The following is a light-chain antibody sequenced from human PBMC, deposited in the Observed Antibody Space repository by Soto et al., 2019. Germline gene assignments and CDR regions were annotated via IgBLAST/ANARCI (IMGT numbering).Light chain of an antibody. Sequence: DIQMTQSPSTLSASVGYRVTITCRASQSISDSLAWYQQKPGKAPDLLISDVSSLERGVASRFSGSGSGTEFTLTISSMQPDDFATYYCQQYNGYSRTFGQGTKVDIK. CDR3: QQYNGYSRT. CDR2: DVS. CDR1: QSISDS. V-gene: IGKV1-5*01. J-gene: IGKJ1*01.